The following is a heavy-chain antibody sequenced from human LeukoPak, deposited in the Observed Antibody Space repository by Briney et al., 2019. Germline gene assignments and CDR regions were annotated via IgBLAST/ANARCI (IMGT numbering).Heavy chain of an antibody. CDR3: ARDLFGLGYCSSTSCYTEDY. J-gene: IGHJ4*02. CDR1: GFTFSSYS. Sequence: GGSLRLSCAASGFTFSSYSMNWVRQAPGKGLEWVSYISSSSSTIYYADSVKGRFTISGDNAKNSLYLHMNSLRAEDTAVYYCARDLFGLGYCSSTSCYTEDYWGQGTLVTVSS. D-gene: IGHD2-2*02. CDR2: ISSSSSTI. V-gene: IGHV3-48*01.